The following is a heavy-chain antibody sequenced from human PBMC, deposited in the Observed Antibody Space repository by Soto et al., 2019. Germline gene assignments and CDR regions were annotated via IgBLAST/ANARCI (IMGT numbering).Heavy chain of an antibody. J-gene: IGHJ6*03. CDR1: GGSISSYY. CDR2: IYYSGST. D-gene: IGHD3-16*01. CDR3: ARVPRFNYYYYMDV. Sequence: ASETLSLTCTVSGGSISSYYWSWIRQPPGKGLEWIGYIYYSGSTNYNPSLKSRVTISVDTSKNQFSLKLSSVTAADTAVYYCARVPRFNYYYYMDVWGKGTTVTVSS. V-gene: IGHV4-59*01.